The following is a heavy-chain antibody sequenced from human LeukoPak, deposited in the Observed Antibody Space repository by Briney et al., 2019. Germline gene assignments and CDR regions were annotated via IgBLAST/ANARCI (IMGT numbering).Heavy chain of an antibody. CDR3: AKDILSDGAFDI. J-gene: IGHJ3*02. CDR1: GFTFSSYA. V-gene: IGHV3-23*01. D-gene: IGHD2-15*01. CDR2: ISGSGGRT. Sequence: GGSLRLSCAASGFTFSSYAMSWVRQAPGKGLEWVSAISGSGGRTDYADSVKGRFTISRDNSKNTLYLQMNSLRAEDTALYYCAKDILSDGAFDIWGQGTMVTVSS.